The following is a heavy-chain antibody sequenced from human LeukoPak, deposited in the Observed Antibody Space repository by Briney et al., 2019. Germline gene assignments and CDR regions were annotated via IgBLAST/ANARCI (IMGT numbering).Heavy chain of an antibody. CDR2: INTNTGNP. Sequence: ASVKVSCKASGYTFTSYAMNWERQAPGQGLEWMGWINTNTGNPTYAQGFTGRFVFSLDTSVSTAYLQISSLKAEDTAVYYCARDHEWELLPYFQHWGQGTLVTVSS. V-gene: IGHV7-4-1*02. J-gene: IGHJ1*01. CDR3: ARDHEWELLPYFQH. CDR1: GYTFTSYA. D-gene: IGHD1-26*01.